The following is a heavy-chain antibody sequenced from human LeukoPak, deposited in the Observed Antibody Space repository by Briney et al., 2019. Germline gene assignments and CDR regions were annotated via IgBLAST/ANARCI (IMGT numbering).Heavy chain of an antibody. Sequence: PSETLSLTCAVYGGSFSGYYWSCIRQPPGKGLEWIGEINHSGRTNYNPSLKSRVTISVDTSKNQFSLKLSSVTAADTAVYYCARITMVRGVISYRIPYYFDYWGQGTLVTVSS. CDR3: ARITMVRGVISYRIPYYFDY. CDR2: INHSGRT. D-gene: IGHD3-10*01. V-gene: IGHV4-34*01. CDR1: GGSFSGYY. J-gene: IGHJ4*02.